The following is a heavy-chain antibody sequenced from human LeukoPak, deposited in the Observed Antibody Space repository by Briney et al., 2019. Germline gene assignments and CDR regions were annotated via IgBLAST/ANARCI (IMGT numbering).Heavy chain of an antibody. D-gene: IGHD1-7*01. CDR2: IYYSGST. CDR1: GGSISSYY. J-gene: IGHJ6*02. V-gene: IGHV4-59*01. CDR3: ARDNWNYGSSMDV. Sequence: SETLSLTCTVSGGSISSYYWSWVRQPPGKGLEWIGYIYYSGSTNYNPSLKSRVTISVDTSKNQFSLKLSSVTAADTAVYYCARDNWNYGSSMDVWGQGTTVTVSS.